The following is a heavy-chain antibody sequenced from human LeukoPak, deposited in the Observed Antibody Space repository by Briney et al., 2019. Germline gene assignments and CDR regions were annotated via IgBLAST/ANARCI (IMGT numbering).Heavy chain of an antibody. CDR2: ISAYNGNT. V-gene: IGHV1-18*01. CDR1: GYTFTSYG. D-gene: IGHD2-2*01. J-gene: IGHJ4*02. Sequence: ASVKVSCKASGYTFTSYGISWVRQAPGQGLEWMGWISAYNGNTNYAQKLQGRVTMTTDTSTSTAYMELRSLRSDDSAVYYCARDDILYCSSTSCFFHWGQGTLVTVSS. CDR3: ARDDILYCSSTSCFFH.